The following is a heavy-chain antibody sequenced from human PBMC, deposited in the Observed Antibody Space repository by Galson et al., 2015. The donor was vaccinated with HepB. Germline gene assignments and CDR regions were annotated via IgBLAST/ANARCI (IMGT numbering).Heavy chain of an antibody. CDR1: GFTFSSYS. J-gene: IGHJ4*02. Sequence: SLRLSCAASGFTFSSYSMNWVRQAPGKGLEWVSSISSSSGYIYYADSVKGRFTISRDNAKNSLYLQMNSLRAEDTAVYYCASTDIVLYWGQGTLVTVSS. V-gene: IGHV3-21*01. CDR3: ASTDIVLY. CDR2: ISSSSGYI. D-gene: IGHD2-15*01.